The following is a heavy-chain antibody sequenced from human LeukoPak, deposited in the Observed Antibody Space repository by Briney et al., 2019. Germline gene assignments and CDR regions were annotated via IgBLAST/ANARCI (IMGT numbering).Heavy chain of an antibody. CDR1: GYTFTSYD. J-gene: IGHJ4*02. CDR2: MNPNSGNT. CDR3: ARGLIYYDSSGYYGGSDY. Sequence: ASVKVSCKASGYTFTSYDINWVRQATGQGLEWMGWMNPNSGNTGYAQKFQGRVTMTRNTSISTAYMELSSLRSEDTAVYYCARGLIYYDSSGYYGGSDYWGQGTLVTVSS. D-gene: IGHD3-22*01. V-gene: IGHV1-8*01.